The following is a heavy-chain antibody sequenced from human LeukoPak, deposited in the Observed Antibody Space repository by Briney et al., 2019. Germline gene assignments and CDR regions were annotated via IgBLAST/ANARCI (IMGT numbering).Heavy chain of an antibody. CDR1: GGSISSYY. V-gene: IGHV4-59*13. J-gene: IGHJ4*02. CDR2: ICYSGST. D-gene: IGHD1-26*01. Sequence: PSETLSLTCTVSGGSISSYYWSWIRQPPGKGLEWIGYICYSGSTNYNPSLKSRVTISVDTSKNQFSLKLSSVTAADTAVYYCARFTVGATYGNFDYWGQGTLVTVSS. CDR3: ARFTVGATYGNFDY.